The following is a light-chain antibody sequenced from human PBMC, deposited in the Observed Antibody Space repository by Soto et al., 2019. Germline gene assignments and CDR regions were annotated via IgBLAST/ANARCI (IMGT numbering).Light chain of an antibody. CDR3: EYYGSSIT. CDR1: QSVSNNY. CDR2: GTS. Sequence: IVLTQSPGALSLSPGERATLSCRASQSVSNNYLAWYQQKPGQAPRLLIHGTSNRATGIPDRFSGSGSGTDFTLTFSRLEPEDFAVYYCEYYGSSITFGGGTKVDIK. V-gene: IGKV3-20*01. J-gene: IGKJ4*01.